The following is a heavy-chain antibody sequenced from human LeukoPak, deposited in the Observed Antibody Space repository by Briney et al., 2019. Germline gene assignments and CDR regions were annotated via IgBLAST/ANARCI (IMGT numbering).Heavy chain of an antibody. Sequence: SETLSLTCTVSGGSISGSSYYWGWIRQPPGKGLEWIGSIYYSGSTYYNPSLKSRVTISVDTSKNQFSLKLSSVTAADTAVYYCASHSGYSYGMNNAEYFQHWGQGTLVTVSS. D-gene: IGHD5-18*01. CDR3: ASHSGYSYGMNNAEYFQH. CDR2: IYYSGST. V-gene: IGHV4-39*07. CDR1: GGSISGSSYY. J-gene: IGHJ1*01.